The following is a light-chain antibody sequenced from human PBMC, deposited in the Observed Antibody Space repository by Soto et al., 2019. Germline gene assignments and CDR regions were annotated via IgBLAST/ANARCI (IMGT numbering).Light chain of an antibody. CDR3: QRFAPSPRT. Sequence: EIVLTQSPGTLSLSPGERATLFCRASQSIATSQLAWYQQKPGQAPRLLIGASTRATGIPDRFSDSGSGTDFTLTFTRLEPEDFAVYYCQRFAPSPRTFGKGTTVEIK. CDR2: GAS. CDR1: QSIATSQ. J-gene: IGKJ1*01. V-gene: IGKV3-20*01.